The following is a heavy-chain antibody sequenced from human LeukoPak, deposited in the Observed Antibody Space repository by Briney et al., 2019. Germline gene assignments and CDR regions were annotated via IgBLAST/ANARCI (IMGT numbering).Heavy chain of an antibody. CDR3: AKVGVAAAGPFDY. V-gene: IGHV3-9*01. D-gene: IGHD6-13*01. CDR1: GFTFDDYA. J-gene: IGHJ4*02. CDR2: ISWNSGSI. Sequence: GGSLRLSCAASGFTFDDYAMHWVRQAPGKGLEWVSGISWNSGSIGYADSVKGRFTISRDNAKNSLYLQMNSLRAEDTALYYCAKVGVAAAGPFDYWGQGALVTVSS.